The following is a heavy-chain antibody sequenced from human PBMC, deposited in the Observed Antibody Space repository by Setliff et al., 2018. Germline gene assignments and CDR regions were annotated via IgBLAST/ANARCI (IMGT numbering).Heavy chain of an antibody. CDR3: AREPPSADWNDAWFDP. Sequence: GESLKISCAASGFTFSTYWMHWVRQAPGKGLVWVSRINSDGSSTTYADSVKGRFTISRDNAKNTLYLQMNSLRAEDTAVYYCAREPPSADWNDAWFDPWGQGTLVTVSS. J-gene: IGHJ5*02. D-gene: IGHD1-1*01. CDR2: INSDGSST. CDR1: GFTFSTYW. V-gene: IGHV3-74*01.